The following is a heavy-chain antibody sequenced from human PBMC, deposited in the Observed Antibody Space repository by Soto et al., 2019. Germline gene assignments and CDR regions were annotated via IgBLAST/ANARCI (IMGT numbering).Heavy chain of an antibody. CDR1: GFTFSSYG. Sequence: GGSLRLSCAASGFTFSSYGMHWVRQAPGKGLEWVAVIWYDGSNKYYADSVKGRFTISRDNSKNTLYLQMNSLRAEDTAVYYCAGYSSSSTGAFDIWGQGTMVTVSS. CDR2: IWYDGSNK. V-gene: IGHV3-33*01. CDR3: AGYSSSSTGAFDI. D-gene: IGHD6-13*01. J-gene: IGHJ3*02.